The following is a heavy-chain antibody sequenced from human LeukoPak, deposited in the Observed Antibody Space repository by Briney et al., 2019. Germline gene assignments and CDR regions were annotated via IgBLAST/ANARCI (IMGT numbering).Heavy chain of an antibody. CDR1: GYTFTSYY. CDR3: SRDDGPYDYAWGSYYNWFDP. CDR2: INPSGGST. V-gene: IGHV1-46*01. Sequence: ASVTVSCKASGYTFTSYYMHWVRQAPGQGLEWIGIINPSGGSTSYAQKVQGRVTMTRDTSTSTVYMEQSSLRSEDTAVYYCSRDDGPYDYAWGSYYNWFDPWGQGTLVTVSS. J-gene: IGHJ5*02. D-gene: IGHD3-16*01.